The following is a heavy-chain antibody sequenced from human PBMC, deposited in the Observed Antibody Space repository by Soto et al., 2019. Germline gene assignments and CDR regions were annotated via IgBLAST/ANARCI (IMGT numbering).Heavy chain of an antibody. V-gene: IGHV3-23*01. CDR1: GFTFSSYA. CDR3: CEAPDYDFWSGYFDY. CDR2: ISGSGGST. D-gene: IGHD3-3*01. J-gene: IGHJ4*02. Sequence: GGSLRLSCAASGFTFSSYAMSWVRQAPGKGLEWVSAISGSGGSTYYADSVKGRFTISRDNSKNTLYLQMNSLRAEDTAVYYCCEAPDYDFWSGYFDYWGQGTLVTVPQ.